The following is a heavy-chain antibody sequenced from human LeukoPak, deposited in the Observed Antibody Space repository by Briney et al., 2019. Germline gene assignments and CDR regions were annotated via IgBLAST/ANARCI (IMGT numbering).Heavy chain of an antibody. V-gene: IGHV4-59*01. CDR2: IYYSGST. CDR1: GGSISSYY. Sequence: SETLSLTCTVSGGSISSYYWSWIRQPPGKGLEGIGYIYYSGSTNYNPSLKSRVTISVDTSKNQFSLKLSSVTAADTAVYYCASSNVDTAMVPVGYWGQGTLVTVPS. D-gene: IGHD5-18*01. J-gene: IGHJ4*02. CDR3: ASSNVDTAMVPVGY.